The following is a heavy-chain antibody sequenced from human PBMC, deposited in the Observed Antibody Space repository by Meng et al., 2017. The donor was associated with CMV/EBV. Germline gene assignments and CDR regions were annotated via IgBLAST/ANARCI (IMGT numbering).Heavy chain of an antibody. J-gene: IGHJ4*02. CDR1: GFSLSTSGVG. V-gene: IGHV2-5*02. Sequence: QNPLKEPGPTLVKPPQTLTLTCTFSGFSLSTSGVGVGWIRQPPGKALEWLALIYWDDDKRYSPSLKSRLTITKDTSKNQVVLTMTNMDPVDTATYYCARLYDSSGYYLGYFDYWGQGTLVTVSS. CDR2: IYWDDDK. CDR3: ARLYDSSGYYLGYFDY. D-gene: IGHD3-22*01.